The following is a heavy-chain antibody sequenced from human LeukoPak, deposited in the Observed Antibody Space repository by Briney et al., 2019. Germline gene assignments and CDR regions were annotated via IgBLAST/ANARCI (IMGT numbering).Heavy chain of an antibody. V-gene: IGHV3-48*01. CDR1: GFTFSGYI. J-gene: IGHJ4*02. Sequence: GGSLRLSCAASGFTFSGYIMNWVRQAPGRGLEWVSFIGSSGNTIYYADSVKGRFTVSRDNAKDSLYLQMNSLRAEDTAVYYCARDQWLDYWGQGTLVTVSS. D-gene: IGHD6-19*01. CDR2: IGSSGNTI. CDR3: ARDQWLDY.